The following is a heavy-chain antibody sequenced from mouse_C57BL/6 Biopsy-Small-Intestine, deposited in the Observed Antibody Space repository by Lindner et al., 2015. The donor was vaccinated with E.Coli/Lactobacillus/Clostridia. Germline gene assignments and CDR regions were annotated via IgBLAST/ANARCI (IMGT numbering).Heavy chain of an antibody. CDR3: ARFYYGYDGGMDY. CDR2: INPNNGGT. CDR1: GYTFTDYN. J-gene: IGHJ4*01. Sequence: VQLQESGPELVKPGASVKMSCKASGYTFTDYNMHWVKQSHGKSLEWIGYINPNNGGTSYNQKFKGKATLTVNKSSSTAYMELRSLTSEDSAVYYCARFYYGYDGGMDYWGRGTSVTVSS. D-gene: IGHD2-2*01. V-gene: IGHV1-22*01.